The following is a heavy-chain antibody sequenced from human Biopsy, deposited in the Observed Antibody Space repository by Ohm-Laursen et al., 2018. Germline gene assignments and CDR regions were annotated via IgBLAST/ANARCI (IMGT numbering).Heavy chain of an antibody. J-gene: IGHJ4*02. CDR3: ATGPYYDTRFYYNVRPFDF. Sequence: ASVKVSCKVSGYTLTELSIHWVRQTGGKGLEWMGGFDREERKTVYAEKFQGRVTMTEDTSTDTVYMEVTSLRSDDTAVYYCATGPYYDTRFYYNVRPFDFWGQGTLVAVSS. CDR1: GYTLTELS. V-gene: IGHV1-24*01. D-gene: IGHD3-10*01. CDR2: FDREERKT.